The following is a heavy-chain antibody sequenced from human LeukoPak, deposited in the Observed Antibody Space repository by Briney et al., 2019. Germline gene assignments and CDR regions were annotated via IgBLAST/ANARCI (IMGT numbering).Heavy chain of an antibody. V-gene: IGHV6-1*01. CDR3: ASSVWGRDGYNWLWFDP. J-gene: IGHJ5*02. D-gene: IGHD5-24*01. CDR1: GDSVSSNSAA. CDR2: TYYRSKWYN. Sequence: SQTLSLTCAISGDSVSSNSAAWNWIRQSPSRGLEWLGRTYYRSKWYNDYAVSVKSRITINPDTSKNQFSLQLNSVTPEDTAVYYCASSVWGRDGYNWLWFDPWGQGTLVTVSS.